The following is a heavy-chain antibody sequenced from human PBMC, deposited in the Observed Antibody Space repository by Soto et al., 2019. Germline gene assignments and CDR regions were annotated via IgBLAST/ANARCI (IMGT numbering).Heavy chain of an antibody. V-gene: IGHV4-59*08. Sequence: QVQLQESGPGLVKPSETLSLSCTVSGGSISSYYWSWFRQSPGKRMEWIGYVHHSWGSSYNPSLQRRVAISLDTSKSQLSLKVTSVPATDTAVYYCARQGFGPLHGLVDVWGQGTTVTVSS. D-gene: IGHD3-10*01. CDR3: ARQGFGPLHGLVDV. J-gene: IGHJ6*02. CDR1: GGSISSYY. CDR2: VHHSWGS.